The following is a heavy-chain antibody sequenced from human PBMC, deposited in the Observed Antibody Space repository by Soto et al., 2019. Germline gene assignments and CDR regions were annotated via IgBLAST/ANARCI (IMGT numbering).Heavy chain of an antibody. CDR1: VASVTGFY. Sequence: PSETLSLTCTVSVASVTGFYWSWSRQPPGKGLEWIGYVFHSGSSKYNPSLKSRVTISLDTSKNQFSLRLTSVTSADTAVYYCARGGSYGDFFDYWGQGAQVTVSS. CDR3: ARGGSYGDFFDY. V-gene: IGHV4-59*02. CDR2: VFHSGSS. D-gene: IGHD4-17*01. J-gene: IGHJ4*02.